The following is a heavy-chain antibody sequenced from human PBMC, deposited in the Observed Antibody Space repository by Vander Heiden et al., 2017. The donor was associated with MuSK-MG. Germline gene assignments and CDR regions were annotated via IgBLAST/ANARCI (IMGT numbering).Heavy chain of an antibody. D-gene: IGHD7-27*01. CDR3: ATDGGVTPGEYYYYGMDV. Sequence: QVQRVQSGAEVKKPGASVQVSCKVSGYTLTELSMHWVRQDPGKGLEWMGGFDPEDGETIDAQKLQGRVTMTEDTSTDTAYMELSSLRSEDTAVYYCATDGGVTPGEYYYYGMDVWGQGTTVTVAS. CDR2: FDPEDGET. CDR1: GYTLTELS. V-gene: IGHV1-24*01. J-gene: IGHJ6*02.